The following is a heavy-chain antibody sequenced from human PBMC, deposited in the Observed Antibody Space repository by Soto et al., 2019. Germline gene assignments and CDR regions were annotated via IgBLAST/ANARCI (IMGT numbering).Heavy chain of an antibody. CDR3: ARGVLH. CDR1: GGSIRSGGYY. J-gene: IGHJ4*01. Sequence: QVQLQESGPGLVQPSQTLSLTCTVSGGSIRSGGYYWSWIRQHPGPGLEWIGHISYSGSTYYNTSLKSRVTISVDTSRNQFSLIVNSVTAADTAVYYCARGVLHWGQGTLVTVSS. CDR2: ISYSGST. V-gene: IGHV4-31*03.